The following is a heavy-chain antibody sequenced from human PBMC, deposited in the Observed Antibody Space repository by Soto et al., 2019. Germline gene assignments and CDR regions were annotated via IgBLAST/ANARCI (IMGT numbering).Heavy chain of an antibody. CDR3: ARVGHMILGGSYSPQYFQH. V-gene: IGHV3-72*01. CDR2: TRNKANSYTT. J-gene: IGHJ1*01. Sequence: GGSLRLSCAASGFTFSDHYMDWVRQAPGKGLEWVGRTRNKANSYTTEYAASVKGRFTISRDDSKNSLYLQMNSLKTEDTAVYYCARVGHMILGGSYSPQYFQHWGQGTLVTV. CDR1: GFTFSDHY. D-gene: IGHD1-26*01.